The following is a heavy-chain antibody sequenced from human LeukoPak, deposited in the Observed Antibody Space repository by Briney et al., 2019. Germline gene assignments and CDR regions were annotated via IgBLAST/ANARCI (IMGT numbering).Heavy chain of an antibody. CDR3: AKDVGSAMVKGSFFYFDY. D-gene: IGHD5-18*01. CDR1: GFTFDNNA. V-gene: IGHV3-9*01. CDR2: GSWNSGDR. J-gene: IGHJ4*02. Sequence: GRSLRLSCSASGFTFDNNAMHWVRQLPGKGLEGVSGGSWNSGDRVYADSVKGRFIISRDNDKNSLYLEMHSLKVEDTALYYCAKDVGSAMVKGSFFYFDYWGQGTLITVSS.